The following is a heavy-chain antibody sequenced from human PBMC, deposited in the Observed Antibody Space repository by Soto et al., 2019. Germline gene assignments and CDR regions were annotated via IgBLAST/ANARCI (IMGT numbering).Heavy chain of an antibody. CDR3: AKGDNLGPKTGYAFDP. V-gene: IGHV6-1*01. D-gene: IGHD5-12*01. CDR1: GASVSSNTAS. J-gene: IGHJ5*02. Sequence: PSQTLSLTCAISGASVSSNTASWNWLRQSPSRGLEWLGRTYLRSKWYNDYAVSVKSRIIINPDTSNNQFSLQLNSVTPEDTAVYFCAKGDNLGPKTGYAFDPWGQGIMVTVSS. CDR2: TYLRSKWYN.